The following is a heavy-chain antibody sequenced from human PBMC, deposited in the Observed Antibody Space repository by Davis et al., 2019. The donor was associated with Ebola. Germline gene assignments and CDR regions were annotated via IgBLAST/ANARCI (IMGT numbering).Heavy chain of an antibody. D-gene: IGHD6-13*01. CDR1: GFTFSSYW. J-gene: IGHJ6*04. V-gene: IGHV3-7*01. CDR2: IKQDGSEK. CDR3: ARDPGSSWCFMDV. Sequence: GESLKISCAASGFTFSSYWMSWVRQAPGKGLEWVANIKQDGSEKYYVDSVKGRFTISRDNAKNSLYLQMNSLRAEDTAVYYCARDPGSSWCFMDVWGKGTTVAVSS.